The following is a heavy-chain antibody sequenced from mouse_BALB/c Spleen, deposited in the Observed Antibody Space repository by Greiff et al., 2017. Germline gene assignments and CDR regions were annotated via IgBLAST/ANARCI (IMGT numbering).Heavy chain of an antibody. D-gene: IGHD1-2*01. V-gene: IGHV1-63*02. CDR2: IYPGGGYT. CDR3: ARRHYYGYVVWFAY. J-gene: IGHJ3*01. Sequence: QVQLKESGAELVRPGTSVKMSCKAAGYTFTNYWIGWVKQRPGHGLEWIGDIYPGGGYTNYNEKFKGKATLTADTSSSTAYMQLSSLTSEDSAIYYCARRHYYGYVVWFAYWGQGTLVTVSA. CDR1: GYTFTNYW.